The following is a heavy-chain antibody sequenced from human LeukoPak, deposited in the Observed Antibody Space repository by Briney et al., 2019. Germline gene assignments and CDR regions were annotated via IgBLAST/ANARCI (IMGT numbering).Heavy chain of an antibody. Sequence: SETLSLTCTVSGGSISSYYWSWIRQPPGKGLEWIGYIYYSGSTNYNPSLKSRVTISVDTSKNQFSLKLSSVTAADTAVYYCARHNTAMVASTDYWGQGTLVTVSS. CDR2: IYYSGST. CDR3: ARHNTAMVASTDY. CDR1: GGSISSYY. J-gene: IGHJ4*02. D-gene: IGHD5-18*01. V-gene: IGHV4-59*08.